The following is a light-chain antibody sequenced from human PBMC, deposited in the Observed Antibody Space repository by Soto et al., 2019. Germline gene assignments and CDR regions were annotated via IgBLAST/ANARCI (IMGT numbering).Light chain of an antibody. CDR2: GAS. CDR3: QQYGSSPKT. V-gene: IGKV3-20*01. Sequence: PGERATLSCRASQSVSSSYLAWYQQKPGQAPRLLIYGASSRATGIPDRFSGSGSGTDFTLTISRLEPEDFAVYYCQQYGSSPKTFGQGTKVDNK. CDR1: QSVSSSY. J-gene: IGKJ1*01.